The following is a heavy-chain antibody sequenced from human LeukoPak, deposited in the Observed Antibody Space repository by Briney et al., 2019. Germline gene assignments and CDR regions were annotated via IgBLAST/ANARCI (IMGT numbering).Heavy chain of an antibody. CDR3: AREGLEGNSTAWYEFEGY. Sequence: GGSLRLSCGASGFSVSTNYMTWVRQAPGKGLEWVSVIYSGGTTYYADSVKGRFTISRDNSKNTLYLQMNNLKAEDTAVYYCAREGLEGNSTAWYEFEGYWGQGTLVTVSS. V-gene: IGHV3-66*01. D-gene: IGHD2/OR15-2a*01. CDR2: IYSGGTT. J-gene: IGHJ4*02. CDR1: GFSVSTNY.